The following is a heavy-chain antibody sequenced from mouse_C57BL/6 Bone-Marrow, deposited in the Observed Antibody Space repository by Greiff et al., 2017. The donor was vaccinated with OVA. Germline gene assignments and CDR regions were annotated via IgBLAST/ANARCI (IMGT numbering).Heavy chain of an antibody. CDR1: GFPITSGYY. J-gene: IGHJ3*01. D-gene: IGHD2-2*01. CDR3: AGDRRGYDLFAY. Sequence: VKLVESGPGLVKPSQSLFLTCSITGFPITSGYYWIWIRQSPGKPLEWMGYITHSGETFYNPSLQSPISITRETSKNQFFLQLNSVTTEDTAMYYCAGDRRGYDLFAYWGQGTLVTVSA. V-gene: IGHV12-3*01. CDR2: ITHSGET.